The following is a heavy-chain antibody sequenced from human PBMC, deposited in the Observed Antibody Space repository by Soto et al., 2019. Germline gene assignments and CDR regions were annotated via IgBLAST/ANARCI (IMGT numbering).Heavy chain of an antibody. CDR2: MNPNSANT. CDR1: GYTFTSYD. CDR3: ASEGVRGMDV. V-gene: IGHV1-8*01. J-gene: IGHJ6*02. Sequence: QVQLVQSGAEVKKPGASVKVSCKASGYTFTSYDINWVRQATGQGLEWMGWMNPNSANTGYAQKCXXRVTMTRNTSISTAYMELRSLRSEDTAVYYCASEGVRGMDVWGQGTTVTVSS. D-gene: IGHD3-16*01.